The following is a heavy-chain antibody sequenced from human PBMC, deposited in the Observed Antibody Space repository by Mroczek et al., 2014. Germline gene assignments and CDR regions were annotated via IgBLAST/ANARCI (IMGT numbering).Heavy chain of an antibody. D-gene: IGHD2-15*01. CDR2: IRSKAYGGTT. V-gene: IGHV3-49*03. J-gene: IGHJ3*02. CDR3: SVVVAADSLDDAFDI. CDR1: GFTFGDYA. Sequence: VQLVESGGGLVQPGRSLRLSCTASGFTFGDYAMSWFRQAPGKGLEWVGFIRSKAYGGTTEYAASVKGRFTISRDDSKSIAYLQMNSLKTEDTAVYYCSVVVAADSLDDAFDIWAKGQWSPSLQ.